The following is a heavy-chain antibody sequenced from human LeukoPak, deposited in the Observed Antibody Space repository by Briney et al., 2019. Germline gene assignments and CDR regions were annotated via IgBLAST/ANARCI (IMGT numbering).Heavy chain of an antibody. CDR3: ARGGGKMVRGTFSY. Sequence: ASVKVSCKASGYTFTGYYMHWVRQAPGQGLEWMGWMNPNSGNTGYAQKFQGRVTMTRNTSISTAYMELSSLRSEDTAVYYCARGGGKMVRGTFSYWGQGTLVTVSS. J-gene: IGHJ4*02. CDR1: GYTFTGYY. D-gene: IGHD3-10*01. CDR2: MNPNSGNT. V-gene: IGHV1-8*02.